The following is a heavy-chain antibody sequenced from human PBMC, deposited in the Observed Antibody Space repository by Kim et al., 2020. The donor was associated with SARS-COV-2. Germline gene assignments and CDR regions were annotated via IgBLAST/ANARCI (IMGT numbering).Heavy chain of an antibody. D-gene: IGHD2-21*02. V-gene: IGHV4-59*01. Sequence: SETLSLTCTVSGGSISSYYWSWIRQPPGKGLEWIGYIYYSGSTNYNPSLKSRVTISVDTSKNQFSLKLSSVTAADTAVYYCARAAVVTVIWYFDLWGRGTLVTVSS. CDR3: ARAAVVTVIWYFDL. CDR1: GGSISSYY. J-gene: IGHJ2*01. CDR2: IYYSGST.